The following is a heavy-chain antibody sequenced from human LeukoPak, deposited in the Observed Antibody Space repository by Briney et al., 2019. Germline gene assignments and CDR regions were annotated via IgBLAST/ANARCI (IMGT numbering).Heavy chain of an antibody. CDR3: TRPSDTEGDY. J-gene: IGHJ4*02. CDR2: IRSKAKSYET. D-gene: IGHD5-18*01. V-gene: IGHV3-73*01. Sequence: GGSLRLSCTASGYTFSDFAMHWVRQASEKGLEWVGRIRSKAKSYETSYAASVKGRFTISRDDLKNTAYLQMNSLKNEDTALYYCTRPSDTEGDYWGQGTLVTVSS. CDR1: GYTFSDFA.